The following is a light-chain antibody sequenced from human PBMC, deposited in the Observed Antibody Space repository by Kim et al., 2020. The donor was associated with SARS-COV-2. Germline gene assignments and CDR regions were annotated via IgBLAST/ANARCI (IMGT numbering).Light chain of an antibody. CDR3: QQYNFVPRT. V-gene: IGKV1-9*01. CDR1: QGITNY. CDR2: AAS. Sequence: ASVGDRVTITCRASQGITNYLAWYQQSPGKAPNLLIYAASTLQSGVPSRFSGSGSETEFTLTISSLQPEDFATYFCQQYNFVPRTFGQGTKVDIK. J-gene: IGKJ1*01.